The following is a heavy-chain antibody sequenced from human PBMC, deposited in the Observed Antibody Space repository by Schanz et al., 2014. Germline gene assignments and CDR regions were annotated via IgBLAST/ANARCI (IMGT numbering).Heavy chain of an antibody. J-gene: IGHJ4*02. V-gene: IGHV3-23*01. CDR1: GFTFSIYG. Sequence: EVQLLESGGGLVQPGGSLRLSCAASGFTFSIYGMSWVRQAPGKGLEWVSRMIGSGSSVFYADSGKGRFTISRDNSRNTLYLQMDGLRAEDTAVYYCAKPPPGYLITWYTYYFVSWGQGTLVTVSS. CDR2: MIGSGSSV. CDR3: AKPPPGYLITWYTYYFVS. D-gene: IGHD1-1*01.